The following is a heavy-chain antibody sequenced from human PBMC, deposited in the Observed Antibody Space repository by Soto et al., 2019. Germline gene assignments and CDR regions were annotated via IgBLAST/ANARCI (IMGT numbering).Heavy chain of an antibody. D-gene: IGHD3-3*01. CDR2: ISYDGSNK. Sequence: GGSLRLSCAASGFTFSSYAMHWVRQSPGKGLEWVAVISYDGSNKYYADSVKGRFAISRDNSKNTLYLQMNSLRAEDTAVYYCARGLYYDFWSGYYVSYYGMDVWGQGTTVTVSS. CDR1: GFTFSSYA. CDR3: ARGLYYDFWSGYYVSYYGMDV. V-gene: IGHV3-30*09. J-gene: IGHJ6*02.